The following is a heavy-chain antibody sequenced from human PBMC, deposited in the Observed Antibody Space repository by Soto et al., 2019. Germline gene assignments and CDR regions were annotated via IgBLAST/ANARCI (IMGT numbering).Heavy chain of an antibody. J-gene: IGHJ6*03. CDR2: IIPILGIA. D-gene: IGHD3-16*02. CDR3: AVISYSAAEQYYYYYMDV. CDR1: GGTFSSYT. V-gene: IGHV1-69*02. Sequence: SVKVSCKAPGGTFSSYTISWVRQAPGQGLEWMGRIIPILGIANYAQKFQGRVTITADKSTSTAYMELSSLRSEDTAVYYCAVISYSAAEQYYYYYMDVWGKGTTVTVSS.